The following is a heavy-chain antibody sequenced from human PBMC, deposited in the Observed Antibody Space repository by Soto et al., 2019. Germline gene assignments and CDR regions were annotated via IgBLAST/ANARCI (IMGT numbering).Heavy chain of an antibody. CDR2: ISSSGSTI. CDR3: ARDRTYSYGYRLGGMDV. J-gene: IGHJ6*02. V-gene: IGHV3-48*03. D-gene: IGHD5-18*01. CDR1: GFTFSSYE. Sequence: HPGGSLRLSCAASGFTFSSYEMNWVRQAPGKGLEWVSYISSSGSTIYYADSVKGRFTISRDNAKNSLYLQMNSLRAEDTAVYYCARDRTYSYGYRLGGMDVWGQGTTVTVSS.